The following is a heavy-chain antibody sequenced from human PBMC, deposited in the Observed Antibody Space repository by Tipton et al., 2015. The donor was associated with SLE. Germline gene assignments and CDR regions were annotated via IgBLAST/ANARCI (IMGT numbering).Heavy chain of an antibody. CDR1: GFTFGDYA. CDR2: IRSKAYGGTT. J-gene: IGHJ5*02. D-gene: IGHD3-3*01. CDR3: TRDQLRFLEWFPWFDP. V-gene: IGHV3-49*03. Sequence: RSLRLSCTASGFTFGDYAMSWFRQAPGKGLEWVGFIRSKAYGGTTEYAASVKGRFTISRDDSKSIAHLQMNSLKTEDTAVYYCTRDQLRFLEWFPWFDPWGQGTLVTVSS.